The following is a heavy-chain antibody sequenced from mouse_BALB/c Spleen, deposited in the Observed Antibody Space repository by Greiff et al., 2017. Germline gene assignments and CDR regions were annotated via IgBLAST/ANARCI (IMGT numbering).Heavy chain of an antibody. CDR2: IRNKANGYTT. CDR1: GFTFTDYY. D-gene: IGHD2-3*01. J-gene: IGHJ2*01. V-gene: IGHV7-3*02. CDR3: ARALYDGYYGVDY. Sequence: EVMLVESGGGLVQPGGSLRLSCATSGFTFTDYYMSWVRQPPGKALEWLGFIRNKANGYTTEYSASVKGRFTISRDNSQSILYLQMNTLRAEDSATYYCARALYDGYYGVDYWGQGTTLTVSS.